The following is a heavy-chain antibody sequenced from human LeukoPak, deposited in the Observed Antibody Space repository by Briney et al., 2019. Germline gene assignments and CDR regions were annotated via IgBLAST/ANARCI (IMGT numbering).Heavy chain of an antibody. Sequence: GGSLRLSCAASGFTFSSYEMNWVRQAPGKGLEWVSTIDDSGVTTYYADSVKGRFTISRDDSKSTLFLQMNSLRAEDTAIYYCAKSSETYRYDYWGQGILVTVSS. J-gene: IGHJ4*02. D-gene: IGHD3-16*02. CDR1: GFTFSSYE. V-gene: IGHV3-23*01. CDR2: IDDSGVTT. CDR3: AKSSETYRYDY.